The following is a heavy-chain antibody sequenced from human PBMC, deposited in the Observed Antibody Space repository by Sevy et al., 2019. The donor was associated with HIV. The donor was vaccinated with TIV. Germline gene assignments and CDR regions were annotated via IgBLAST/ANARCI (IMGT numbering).Heavy chain of an antibody. V-gene: IGHV3-23*01. Sequence: GGYLRLSCAASGFTFSSYAMSWVRQAPGKGLEWVSAISGSGGSTYYADSVKGRFTISRDNSKNTLYLQMNSLRAEDTAVYYCAKDGPAVAGTGGYYFDYWGQGTLVTVSS. CDR3: AKDGPAVAGTGGYYFDY. D-gene: IGHD6-19*01. CDR1: GFTFSSYA. J-gene: IGHJ4*02. CDR2: ISGSGGST.